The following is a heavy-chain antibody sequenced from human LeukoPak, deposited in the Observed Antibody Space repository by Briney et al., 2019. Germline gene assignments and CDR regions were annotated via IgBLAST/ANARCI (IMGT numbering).Heavy chain of an antibody. CDR3: ARGVRAYFDY. CDR1: GFTFSSYG. Sequence: GGSLRLSCAASGFTFSSYGMSWVRQAPGKGLEWVSAISGSGGSTYYADSVKGRFTISRDNAKNSLYLQMNSLRAEDTAVYYCARGVRAYFDYWGQGTLVTVSS. V-gene: IGHV3-23*01. J-gene: IGHJ4*02. CDR2: ISGSGGST.